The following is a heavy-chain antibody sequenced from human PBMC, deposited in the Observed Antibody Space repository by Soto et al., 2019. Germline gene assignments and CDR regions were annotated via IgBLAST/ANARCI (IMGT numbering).Heavy chain of an antibody. Sequence: ASVKVSCKASGHTFTKYGISWVRQAPGQGLEWMGWISADNGDTKYYGRKFQGRVSMTTDTSTTTVYMELRSLRSDDTAVYYCARDRGTTKALAYWCQGTLGTVSS. CDR3: ARDRGTTKALAY. CDR1: GHTFTKYG. V-gene: IGHV1-18*01. CDR2: ISADNGDT. J-gene: IGHJ4*02. D-gene: IGHD1-1*01.